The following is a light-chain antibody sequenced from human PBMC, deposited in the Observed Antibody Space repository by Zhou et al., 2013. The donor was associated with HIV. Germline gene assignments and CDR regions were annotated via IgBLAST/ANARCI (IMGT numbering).Light chain of an antibody. Sequence: DIQMTQSPFTLSASIGDRVTITCRASQSIRSWLAWYQQKPGKAPKLLIYKASSLDSGVPSRFSGSGSGTEFTLTISSLQPDDFATYYCQQYITVILEPFGQGTKVE. CDR1: QSIRSW. CDR3: QQYITVILEP. CDR2: KAS. V-gene: IGKV1-5*03. J-gene: IGKJ1*01.